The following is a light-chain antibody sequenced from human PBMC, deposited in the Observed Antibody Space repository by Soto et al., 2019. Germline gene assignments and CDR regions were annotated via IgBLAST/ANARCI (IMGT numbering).Light chain of an antibody. CDR2: EGS. V-gene: IGLV2-23*03. CDR3: CSSAASSTFVV. J-gene: IGLJ2*01. CDR1: RSDVGSYNL. Sequence: QSALTQPAYVSGSPRQSITISCTGTRSDVGSYNLVSWYQQHPGKAPKLMIYEGSKRPSGVSNRFSGSKSGNTASLTISGLQAEDEADYYCCSSAASSTFVVFGGGTKLTVL.